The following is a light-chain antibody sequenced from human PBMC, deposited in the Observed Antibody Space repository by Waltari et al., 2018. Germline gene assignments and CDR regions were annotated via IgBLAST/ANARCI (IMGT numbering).Light chain of an antibody. J-gene: IGLJ2*01. Sequence: QSALTQPASVSGSPGRSITISCTGTSSDVGGYNYVPWYQQHPGKAPKLIIYDVSNLPSGLSNRFSGSKSGNTASLTISGLQAEDEADYYCSSYISSSTLELFGGGTSLTVL. CDR2: DVS. CDR1: SSDVGGYNY. V-gene: IGLV2-14*03. CDR3: SSYISSSTLEL.